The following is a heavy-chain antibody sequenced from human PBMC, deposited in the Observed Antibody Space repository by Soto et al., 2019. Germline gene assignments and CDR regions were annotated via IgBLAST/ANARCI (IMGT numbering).Heavy chain of an antibody. Sequence: PSETLSLTCIVSGDSITSHLWTWIRQPPGKGLEWIGLMHYSGNTNFNPSLKSRVTMFLDTSKNFFSLKLSSVTAADTAVYYCATGRDDNSDRYFGLGFESWGQGTLVTVSS. J-gene: IGHJ4*02. V-gene: IGHV4-59*11. CDR3: ATGRDDNSDRYFGLGFES. CDR1: GDSITSHL. D-gene: IGHD3-16*02. CDR2: MHYSGNT.